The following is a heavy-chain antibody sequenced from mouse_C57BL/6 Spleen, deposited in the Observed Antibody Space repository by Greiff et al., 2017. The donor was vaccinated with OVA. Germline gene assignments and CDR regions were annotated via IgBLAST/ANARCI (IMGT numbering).Heavy chain of an antibody. D-gene: IGHD1-1*01. CDR1: GYTFTSYW. V-gene: IGHV1-50*01. CDR3: ARGGSNHWYFDV. CDR2: IDPSDSYT. J-gene: IGHJ1*03. Sequence: VQLQQPGAELVKPGASVKLSCKASGYTFTSYWMQWVKQRPGQGLEWIGEIDPSDSYTNYNQKFKGKATLTVDTSSSTAYMQLSSLTSEDSAVYYWARGGSNHWYFDVWGTGTTVTVSS.